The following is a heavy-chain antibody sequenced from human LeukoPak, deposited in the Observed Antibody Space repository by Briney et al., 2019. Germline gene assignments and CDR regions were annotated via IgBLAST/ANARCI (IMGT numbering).Heavy chain of an antibody. V-gene: IGHV1-69*13. D-gene: IGHD6-13*01. CDR3: ASVSSSWYTY. CDR1: GGTFSSYA. CDR2: IIPIFVTA. J-gene: IGHJ4*02. Sequence: SVKVSCKASGGTFSSYAISWVRQAPGQGLEWMGGIIPIFVTANYAQKCQGRVTITADESTSTAYMELSSLRSEDTALYYCASVSSSWYTYWGQGTLVTVSS.